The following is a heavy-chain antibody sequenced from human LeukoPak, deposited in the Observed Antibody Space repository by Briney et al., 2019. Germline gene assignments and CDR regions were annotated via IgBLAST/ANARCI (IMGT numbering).Heavy chain of an antibody. CDR3: AKAAVTGADY. Sequence: GGSLRLSCATSGFTFSSYDMSWVCQTPGKGLEWVSAISGSGDSTHYADSVKGRFTISRDNFKNTLYLQMNSLRAADTALYYCAKAAVTGADYWGQGTLVTVSS. CDR1: GFTFSSYD. V-gene: IGHV3-23*01. J-gene: IGHJ4*02. CDR2: ISGSGDST. D-gene: IGHD7-27*01.